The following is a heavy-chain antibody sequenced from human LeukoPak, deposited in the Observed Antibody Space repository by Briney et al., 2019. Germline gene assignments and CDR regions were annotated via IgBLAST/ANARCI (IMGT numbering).Heavy chain of an antibody. D-gene: IGHD4-17*01. CDR3: AKDLERTTVIGPTLDY. CDR2: ISYDGSNK. CDR1: GFTFSSYS. J-gene: IGHJ4*02. Sequence: PGGSLRLSCAASGFTFSSYSMNWVRQAPGKGLEWVAVISYDGSNKYYADSVKGRFTISRDNSKNTLYLQMNSLRAEDTAVYYCAKDLERTTVIGPTLDYWGQGTLVTVSS. V-gene: IGHV3-30*18.